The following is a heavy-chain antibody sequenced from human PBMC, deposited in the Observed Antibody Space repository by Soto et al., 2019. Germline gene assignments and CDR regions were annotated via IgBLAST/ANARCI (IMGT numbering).Heavy chain of an antibody. CDR3: AKATATGGGAFDI. CDR2: ILVGGST. J-gene: IGHJ3*02. D-gene: IGHD2-8*02. CDR1: GFTCSSYD. Sequence: GFLRLSCAASGFTCSSYDMSWVRQAPGKGLEWVSTILVGGSTHYPDSVKGRFTISRDNSKNTEFLQMNSLTAGDTAVYYCAKATATGGGAFDICGQGTMVTVSS. V-gene: IGHV3-23*01.